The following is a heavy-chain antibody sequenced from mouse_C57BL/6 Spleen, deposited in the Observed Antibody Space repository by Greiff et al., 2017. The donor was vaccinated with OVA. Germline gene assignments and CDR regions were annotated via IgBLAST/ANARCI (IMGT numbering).Heavy chain of an antibody. CDR3: ARWDGYYFDY. CDR2: IYPGSGNT. Sequence: VKLQESGPELVKPGASVKISCKASGYSFTSYYIHWVKQRPGQGLEWIGWIYPGSGNTKYNEKFKGKATLTADTSSSTAYMQLSSLTSEDSAVYYCARWDGYYFDYWGQGTTLTVSS. D-gene: IGHD2-3*01. V-gene: IGHV1-66*01. CDR1: GYSFTSYY. J-gene: IGHJ2*01.